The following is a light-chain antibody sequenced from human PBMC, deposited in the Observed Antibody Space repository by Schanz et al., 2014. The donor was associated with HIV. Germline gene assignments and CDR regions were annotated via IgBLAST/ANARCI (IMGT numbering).Light chain of an antibody. Sequence: EIVLTQSPATLSLSPGERATLSCRASQTVSTDYFTWYQQKPGQAPRLLIYAASSRATGIPDRFSGSGSGTDFTLTISRLEPKDSAVYYCQQYGRSPLTFGGGTKVEIK. CDR3: QQYGRSPLT. CDR1: QTVSTDY. V-gene: IGKV3-20*01. CDR2: AAS. J-gene: IGKJ4*01.